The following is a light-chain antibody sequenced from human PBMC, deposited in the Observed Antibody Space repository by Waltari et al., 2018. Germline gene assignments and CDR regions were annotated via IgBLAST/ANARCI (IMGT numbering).Light chain of an antibody. CDR3: HQSSSPWT. CDR1: KRIGSG. V-gene: IGKV6-21*02. Sequence: TCRASKRIGSGLHGFQQKPDQSPKLLIKYASQSISGVPSRFSGSGSGTDFTLTINSLEAEDAATYYCHQSSSPWTFGQGTKVEIK. CDR2: YAS. J-gene: IGKJ1*01.